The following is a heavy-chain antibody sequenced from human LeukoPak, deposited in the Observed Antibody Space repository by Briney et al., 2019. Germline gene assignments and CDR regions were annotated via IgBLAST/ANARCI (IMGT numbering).Heavy chain of an antibody. CDR1: GYSFTSYW. CDR2: IYPGDSDT. CDR3: ARSGWFGELEGNWFDP. V-gene: IGHV5-51*01. Sequence: GESLKISCKGSGYSFTSYWIGWVRQMPGKGLEWMGIIYPGDSDTRYSPSFQGQVTISADKSISTAYLQWSSLKASDTAMYYCARSGWFGELEGNWFDPWGQGTLVTVSS. D-gene: IGHD3-10*01. J-gene: IGHJ5*02.